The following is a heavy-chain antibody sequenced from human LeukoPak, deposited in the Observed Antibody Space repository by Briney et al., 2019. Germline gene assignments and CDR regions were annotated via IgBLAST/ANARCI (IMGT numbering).Heavy chain of an antibody. CDR2: ISSSSSYI. J-gene: IGHJ4*02. D-gene: IGHD3-10*01. V-gene: IGHV3-21*01. Sequence: GGSLRLSCAASGFTFSSYSMNWVRQAPGKGLEWVSSISSSSSYIYYADSVKGRFTISRDNAKNSLYLQMNSLRAEDTAVYYCARVTMVQGVIILFDYWGQGTLVTVSS. CDR1: GFTFSSYS. CDR3: ARVTMVQGVIILFDY.